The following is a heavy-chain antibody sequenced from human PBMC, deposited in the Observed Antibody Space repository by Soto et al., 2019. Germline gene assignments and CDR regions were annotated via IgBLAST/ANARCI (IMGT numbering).Heavy chain of an antibody. CDR3: VKGTFSSSKVVFDD. Sequence: EVQLVESGGGLAQPGRSLRLSCVASGFIFEDYDMHWVRQVPGKGLEWVSSISSNSGAIKYADSVKGRFTLSRDNAKNSMYLEMNRLRVEDTAFYFCVKGTFSSSKVVFDDWGQGTLVTVSS. V-gene: IGHV3-9*01. D-gene: IGHD6-6*01. CDR2: ISSNSGAI. J-gene: IGHJ4*02. CDR1: GFIFEDYD.